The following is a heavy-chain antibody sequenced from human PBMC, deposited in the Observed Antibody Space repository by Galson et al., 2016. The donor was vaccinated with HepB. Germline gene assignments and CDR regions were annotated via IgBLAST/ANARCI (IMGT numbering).Heavy chain of an antibody. V-gene: IGHV6-1*01. Sequence: CAISGDSVSSNSAGWNWISQSPSRGLEWLGWTYYRSQWSHDYAPSVRGRLFLYADTSKNQLSMQLNSVTLEDTAVYYCTRVNHLGRGMNVWGQGTTVPVSS. D-gene: IGHD1-14*01. J-gene: IGHJ6*02. CDR1: GDSVSSNSAG. CDR2: TYYRSQWSH. CDR3: TRVNHLGRGMNV.